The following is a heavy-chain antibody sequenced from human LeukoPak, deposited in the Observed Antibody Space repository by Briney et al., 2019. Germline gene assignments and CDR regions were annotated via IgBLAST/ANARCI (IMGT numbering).Heavy chain of an antibody. CDR1: GFIFSSYW. Sequence: GGSLRLSCAASGFIFSSYWMSWVRQAPGKGLEWVANIKEDGSEKYYVDSVKGRFTISRDNAKNSLYLQTNSLRAEDTAVYYCARRALRYCSSTSCPAQYYGVDVWGKGTTVTVSS. D-gene: IGHD2-2*01. J-gene: IGHJ6*04. CDR2: IKEDGSEK. V-gene: IGHV3-7*03. CDR3: ARRALRYCSSTSCPAQYYGVDV.